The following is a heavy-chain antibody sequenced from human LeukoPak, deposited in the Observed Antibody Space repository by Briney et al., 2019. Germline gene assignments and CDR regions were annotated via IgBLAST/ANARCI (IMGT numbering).Heavy chain of an antibody. Sequence: GASVKVSCKASGYTFTGYYMHWVRQAPGQGLEWMGWINPNSGGTNYAQKFQGRVTMTRDTSISTAYMELSRLRSDDTAVYYCARVAGDEYYDILTGYYSSHFDYWGQGTLVTVSS. CDR1: GYTFTGYY. V-gene: IGHV1-2*02. CDR2: INPNSGGT. D-gene: IGHD3-9*01. J-gene: IGHJ4*02. CDR3: ARVAGDEYYDILTGYYSSHFDY.